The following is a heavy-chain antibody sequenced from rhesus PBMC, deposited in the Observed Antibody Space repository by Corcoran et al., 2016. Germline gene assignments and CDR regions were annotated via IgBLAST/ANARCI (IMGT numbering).Heavy chain of an antibody. CDR3: AKARGYSGYSSFDY. Sequence: EVQLVESGGGLAKPGGSLRLSCAASGFTFSSYWMNWVRQAPGKGLEWVSAINSGGGSTYYADSVKGRFTISNDNPKNTLSLQMNSLRAEDTAVYYCAKARGYSGYSSFDYWGQGVLVTVSS. CDR2: INSGGGST. CDR1: GFTFSSYW. D-gene: IGHD5-42*01. J-gene: IGHJ4*01. V-gene: IGHV3S25*01.